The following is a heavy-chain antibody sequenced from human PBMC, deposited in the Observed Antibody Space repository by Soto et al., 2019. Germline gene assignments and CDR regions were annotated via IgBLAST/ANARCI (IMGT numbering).Heavy chain of an antibody. Sequence: QVQLQESGPGLVKPSETLSLTCTVSGGSISSYYWSWIRQPPGKGLEWIGYIYYSGSTNYNPSLKSRVTISVDTSKNQCSLKLSSVTAADTAVYYCARSGWYVYGAFDIWGQGTMVTVSS. CDR1: GGSISSYY. J-gene: IGHJ3*02. CDR3: ARSGWYVYGAFDI. V-gene: IGHV4-59*08. CDR2: IYYSGST. D-gene: IGHD6-19*01.